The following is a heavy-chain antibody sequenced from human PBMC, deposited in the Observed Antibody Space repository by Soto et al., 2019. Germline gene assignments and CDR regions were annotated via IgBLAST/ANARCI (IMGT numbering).Heavy chain of an antibody. J-gene: IGHJ4*02. D-gene: IGHD3-10*01. CDR3: TTVGSYFVYGSGSSDY. CDR2: FDPEDGET. V-gene: IGHV1-24*01. CDR1: GYTLTELS. Sequence: ASVKVSCKVSGYTLTELSMHWVRQAPGKGLEWMGGFDPEDGETIYAQKFQGRVTMTEDTSTDTAYMELSSLRSEDTAVYYCTTVGSYFVYGSGSSDYWRQGTLVTVSS.